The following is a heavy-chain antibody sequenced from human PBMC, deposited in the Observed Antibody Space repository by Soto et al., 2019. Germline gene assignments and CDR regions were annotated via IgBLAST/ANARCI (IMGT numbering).Heavy chain of an antibody. CDR2: INAGNGNT. J-gene: IGHJ4*02. D-gene: IGHD3-10*01. V-gene: IGHV1-3*01. Sequence: QVQLVQSGAEVKKPGASVKVSCKASGYTFTSYAMHWVRQAPGQRLEWMGWINAGNGNTKYSQKFQGRVTITRDTSASTAYMELSSLRSEDTAVYYCARGEGIYGSGSYYKGFDYWRQGTLVTVSS. CDR3: ARGEGIYGSGSYYKGFDY. CDR1: GYTFTSYA.